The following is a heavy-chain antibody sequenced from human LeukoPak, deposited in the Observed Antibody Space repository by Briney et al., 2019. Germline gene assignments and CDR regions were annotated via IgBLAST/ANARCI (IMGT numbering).Heavy chain of an antibody. V-gene: IGHV3-53*05. D-gene: IGHD3-10*01. CDR1: GFTVSSNY. J-gene: IGHJ4*02. CDR2: IYSGGST. Sequence: GGSLRLSCAASGFTVSSNYMSWVRQAPGKGLEWVSVIYSGGSTYYADSVKGRFTISRDDSKNTLYLQIDSLRVEDTAVYYCAKAIARGADYWGQGTLVTVSS. CDR3: AKAIARGADY.